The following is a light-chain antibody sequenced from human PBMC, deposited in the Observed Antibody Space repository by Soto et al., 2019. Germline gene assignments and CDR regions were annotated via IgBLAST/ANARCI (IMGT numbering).Light chain of an antibody. Sequence: EIVLTQSPGTLSFSPGDEATLSCKSSQAVTSKFLAWYQQKAGQPPRLLILGASTRATGIADRFSGSGSGTDFTLTISRLEPEDFAVYYCQQYGDSRLTFGGGTKVDI. CDR3: QQYGDSRLT. CDR1: QAVTSKF. V-gene: IGKV3-20*01. J-gene: IGKJ4*01. CDR2: GAS.